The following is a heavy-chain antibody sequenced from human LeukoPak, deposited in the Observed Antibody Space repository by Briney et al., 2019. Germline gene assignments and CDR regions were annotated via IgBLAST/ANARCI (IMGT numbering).Heavy chain of an antibody. CDR3: ARSPGPYYDFWSGHVGNWFDP. CDR2: IHYSGST. J-gene: IGHJ5*02. V-gene: IGHV4-31*03. Sequence: SQTLSLTCTVSGGSISSGGYYWSWIRQHPGKGLEWIGYIHYSGSTYYNPSLKSRVTISVDASKNQFSLKLSSVTAADTAVYYCARSPGPYYDFWSGHVGNWFDPWGQGTLVTVSS. CDR1: GGSISSGGYY. D-gene: IGHD3-3*01.